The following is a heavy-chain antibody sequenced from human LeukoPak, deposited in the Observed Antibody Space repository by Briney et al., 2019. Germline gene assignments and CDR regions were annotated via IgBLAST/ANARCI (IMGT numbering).Heavy chain of an antibody. J-gene: IGHJ4*02. Sequence: ASVKVSCKASGYTFTSYYMHWVRQAPGQGLEWMGIINPSGGSTSYAQKFQGRVTMTRDMSTSTVYMELSSLRSDDTAVYYCARMRRRYYDSSGYYETGYFDHWGQGTLVTVSS. CDR1: GYTFTSYY. CDR2: INPSGGST. V-gene: IGHV1-46*01. D-gene: IGHD3-22*01. CDR3: ARMRRRYYDSSGYYETGYFDH.